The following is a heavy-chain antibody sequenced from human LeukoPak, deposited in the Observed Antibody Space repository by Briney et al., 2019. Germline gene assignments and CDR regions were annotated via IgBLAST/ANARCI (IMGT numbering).Heavy chain of an antibody. Sequence: GGSLRLSCSASGFIFSDHPMNWVRQAPGKGLEWVSYISSSGSTIYYADSVKGRFTISRDNAKNSLYLQMNSLRAEDTAVYYCARDGYYGSGSVDYWGQGTLVTVSS. CDR2: ISSSGSTI. J-gene: IGHJ4*02. CDR3: ARDGYYGSGSVDY. D-gene: IGHD3-10*01. V-gene: IGHV3-11*01. CDR1: GFIFSDHP.